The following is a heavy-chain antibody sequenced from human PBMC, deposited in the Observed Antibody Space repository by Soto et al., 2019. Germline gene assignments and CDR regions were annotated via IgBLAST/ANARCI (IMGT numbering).Heavy chain of an antibody. J-gene: IGHJ4*02. CDR1: GDSFKNYA. CDR3: ARLDSTMITFDY. D-gene: IGHD5-18*01. CDR2: IIPLFGTA. V-gene: IGHV1-69*06. Sequence: QVQLVQSGAEVKKPGSSVKISCKTSGDSFKNYAIGWVRQVPGQGLEWTGSIIPLFGTANYARMFEGRVTITADKSTTTVYMELGSLRSEDTAVYYCARLDSTMITFDYWGQGTLVTVCS.